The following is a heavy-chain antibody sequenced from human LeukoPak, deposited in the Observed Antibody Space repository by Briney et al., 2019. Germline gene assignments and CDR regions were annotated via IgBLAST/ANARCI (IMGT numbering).Heavy chain of an antibody. V-gene: IGHV4-39*01. CDR1: GSSISSSSSY. Sequence: SETLSLTCTVSGSSISSSSSYWGWIRQPPGKGLEWIGSIYYSGSTYYNPSLKSRVTISVDTSKNRFSLKLSSVTAADTAVYYCARQGGSYEPDTYYYYYGMDVWGQGTTVTVSS. CDR2: IYYSGST. D-gene: IGHD5-12*01. J-gene: IGHJ6*02. CDR3: ARQGGSYEPDTYYYYYGMDV.